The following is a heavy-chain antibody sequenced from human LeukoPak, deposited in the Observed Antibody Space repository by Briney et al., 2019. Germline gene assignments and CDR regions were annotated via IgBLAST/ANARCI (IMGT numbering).Heavy chain of an antibody. D-gene: IGHD1-26*01. Sequence: GGSLRLSCAASGFTFSSYAMHWVRQAPGKGLEWVSIMHSVGTTYYADSVKGRFTFSRDNSKNTLYLQMNNLRAEDTAVYYCARDGSSGRGYYYYYGMDVWGEGTTVTVSS. V-gene: IGHV3-53*01. CDR3: ARDGSSGRGYYYYYGMDV. CDR1: GFTFSSYA. J-gene: IGHJ6*04. CDR2: MHSVGTT.